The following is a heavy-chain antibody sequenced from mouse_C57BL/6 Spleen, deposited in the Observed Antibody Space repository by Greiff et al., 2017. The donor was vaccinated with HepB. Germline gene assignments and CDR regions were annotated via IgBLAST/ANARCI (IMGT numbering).Heavy chain of an antibody. CDR3: RLSTTVVEGYFDV. CDR2: IDPNSGGT. V-gene: IGHV1-72*01. CDR1: GYTFTSYW. D-gene: IGHD1-1*01. Sequence: VQLQQPGAELVKPGASVKLSCKASGYTFTSYWMHWVKQRPGRGLEWIGRIDPNSGGTKYNEKFKSKATLTVDKPSSTSYMQLSSLTSEDSAVYCFRLSTTVVEGYFDVGGTVTTVTVSS. J-gene: IGHJ1*03.